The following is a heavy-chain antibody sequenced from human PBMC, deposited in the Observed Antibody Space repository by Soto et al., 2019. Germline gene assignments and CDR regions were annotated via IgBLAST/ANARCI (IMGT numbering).Heavy chain of an antibody. J-gene: IGHJ4*02. V-gene: IGHV1-2*02. Sequence: ASVKVSCKASGCIFTTYFMHWVRQAPGHGLEWMGWINPNSGGTNYAQKFQGRVTLTSDTSISTAYVELSGLTSDDTAVYYCARDTGYYSEPFDYWGQGTLVTVSS. D-gene: IGHD4-4*01. CDR2: INPNSGGT. CDR3: ARDTGYYSEPFDY. CDR1: GCIFTTYF.